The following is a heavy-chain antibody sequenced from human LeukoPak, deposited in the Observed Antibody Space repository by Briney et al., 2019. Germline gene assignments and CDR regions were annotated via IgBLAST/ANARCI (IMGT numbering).Heavy chain of an antibody. J-gene: IGHJ4*02. Sequence: EASVKVSCKASGYTFTGYYMHWVRQAPGQGLEWMGWINPNSGGTNYAQKFQGRVTMTRDTSISTAYMELSRLSSDDTAVYYCARDVAAAVSPTFDYWGQGTLVTVSS. V-gene: IGHV1-2*02. D-gene: IGHD6-13*01. CDR2: INPNSGGT. CDR1: GYTFTGYY. CDR3: ARDVAAAVSPTFDY.